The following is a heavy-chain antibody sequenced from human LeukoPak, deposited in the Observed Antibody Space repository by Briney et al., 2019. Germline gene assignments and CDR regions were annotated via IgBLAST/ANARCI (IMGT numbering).Heavy chain of an antibody. V-gene: IGHV3-7*01. CDR3: ARDLNPTYCSGGSCYSIDAFDM. D-gene: IGHD2-15*01. CDR1: GFTFSNYW. Sequence: GGSLRLSCVASGFTFSNYWMTWVRQAPGKGLEWVANINTDEGQKSYVDSVKGRFAISRDNAKNSLYLQMNSLRAEDTAVYYCARDLNPTYCSGGSCYSIDAFDMWGQGTMVTVSS. J-gene: IGHJ3*02. CDR2: INTDEGQK.